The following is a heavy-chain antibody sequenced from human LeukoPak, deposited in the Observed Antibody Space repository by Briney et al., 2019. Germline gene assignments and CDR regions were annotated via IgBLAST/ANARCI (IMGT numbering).Heavy chain of an antibody. Sequence: GRSLRLSCAASGFTFSSYAMDWVRQAPGKGLEWEAVISYDGSNKYYADSVKGRFTISRDNSKNTLYLQMNSLRAEDTAVYYCARDPIYIAAAGTGDYWGQGTLVSVSS. CDR1: GFTFSSYA. CDR3: ARDPIYIAAAGTGDY. D-gene: IGHD6-13*01. V-gene: IGHV3-30*01. CDR2: ISYDGSNK. J-gene: IGHJ4*02.